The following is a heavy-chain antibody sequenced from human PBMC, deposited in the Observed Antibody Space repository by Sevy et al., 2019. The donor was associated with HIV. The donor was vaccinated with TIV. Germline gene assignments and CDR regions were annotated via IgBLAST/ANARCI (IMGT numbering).Heavy chain of an antibody. CDR3: TTGYCSGGSCSYYYYDGMDV. V-gene: IGHV3-15*01. Sequence: GGSLRLSCAASGFTFSNAWMSWVRQAPGKGLEWVGRIKSKTDGGTTDYAAHLKGRFTISRDDSKNTLYLQMNSLKTEDTAVYYCTTGYCSGGSCSYYYYDGMDVWGQGTTVTVSS. CDR1: GFTFSNAW. CDR2: IKSKTDGGTT. D-gene: IGHD2-15*01. J-gene: IGHJ6*02.